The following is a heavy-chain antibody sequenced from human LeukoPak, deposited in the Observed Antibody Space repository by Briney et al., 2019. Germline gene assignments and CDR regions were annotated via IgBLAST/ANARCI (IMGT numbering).Heavy chain of an antibody. D-gene: IGHD3-3*01. CDR3: ARVNRGRFLDDY. CDR2: IYYSGST. Sequence: PSETLSLTCTVSGGSISSSSYYWGWIRQPPGKGLEWIGSIYYSGSTNYNPSLKSRVTISVDTSKNQFSLKLSSVTAADTAMYYCARVNRGRFLDDYWGQGTLVTVSS. J-gene: IGHJ4*02. CDR1: GGSISSSSYY. V-gene: IGHV4-39*07.